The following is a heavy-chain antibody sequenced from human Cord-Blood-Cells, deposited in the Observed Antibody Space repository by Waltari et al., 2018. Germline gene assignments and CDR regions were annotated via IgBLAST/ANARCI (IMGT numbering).Heavy chain of an antibody. Sequence: QVQLVQSGAEVKKTGSSVKVSCKASGGTFSSYAISWVRQAPGQGLEWMGGIISIFGTANYAQKFQGRVTITADKSTSTADRELSSLRSEDTAVDYCARSGWYNWCDPWGQGTLVTVSS. J-gene: IGHJ5*02. CDR2: IISIFGTA. D-gene: IGHD6-19*01. CDR3: ARSGWYNWCDP. CDR1: GGTFSSYA. V-gene: IGHV1-69*06.